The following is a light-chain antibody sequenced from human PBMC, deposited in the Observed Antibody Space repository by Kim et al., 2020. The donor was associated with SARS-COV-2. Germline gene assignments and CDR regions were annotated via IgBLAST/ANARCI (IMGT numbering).Light chain of an antibody. V-gene: IGLV1-40*01. CDR1: SSNIGAGYD. CDR3: QSYDSSLNWV. Sequence: GQRVTTSCTGGSSNIGAGYDVHWYQQLPGTAPKLLIYGNSNRPSGVPDRFSGSKSGTSASLAITGLQAEDEADYYCQSYDSSLNWVFGGGTQLTVL. CDR2: GNS. J-gene: IGLJ3*02.